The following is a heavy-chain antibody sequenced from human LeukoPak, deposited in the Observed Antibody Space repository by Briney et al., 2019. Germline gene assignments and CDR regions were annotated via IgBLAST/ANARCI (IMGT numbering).Heavy chain of an antibody. CDR3: ARCSYYDSSVIQSREFDY. CDR2: INHSGST. D-gene: IGHD3-22*01. CDR1: GGSFSGYY. V-gene: IGHV4-34*01. J-gene: IGHJ4*02. Sequence: PSETLSLTCAVYGGSFSGYYWSWIRQPPGKGLEWIGEINHSGSTNYNPSLKSRVTISVDTSKNQFSLKLSSVTAADTAVYYCARCSYYDSSVIQSREFDYWGQGTLVTVSS.